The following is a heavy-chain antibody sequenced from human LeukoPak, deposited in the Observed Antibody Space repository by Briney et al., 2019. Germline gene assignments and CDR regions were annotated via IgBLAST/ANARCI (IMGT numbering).Heavy chain of an antibody. CDR2: INPNSGGT. J-gene: IGHJ4*02. CDR3: ARGRRTEANLDY. V-gene: IGHV1-2*02. D-gene: IGHD3/OR15-3a*01. Sequence: ASVKVSCKASGYTFTGYYMHWVRQAPGQGLEWMGWINPNSGGTNYAQKFLGRVTMTRDTSISTAHMVLSRLRSDDTAVYYCARGRRTEANLDYWGQGTLVTVSS. CDR1: GYTFTGYY.